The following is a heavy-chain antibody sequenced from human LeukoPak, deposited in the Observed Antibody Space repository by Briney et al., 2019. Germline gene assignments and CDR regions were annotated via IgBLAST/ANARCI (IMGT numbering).Heavy chain of an antibody. J-gene: IGHJ4*02. CDR2: ISSSCSTI. Sequence: PGGSLRLSGSASGLTFRDYHMSSIRQAPGKGLEWVSYISSSCSTIYYAHSVKGRYTIPSDHAQNSRYLQMNSLRAEDTAVYYCASLYSSSWYVVAFDYWGQGTLVTVSS. V-gene: IGHV3-11*01. CDR3: ASLYSSSWYVVAFDY. D-gene: IGHD6-13*01. CDR1: GLTFRDYH.